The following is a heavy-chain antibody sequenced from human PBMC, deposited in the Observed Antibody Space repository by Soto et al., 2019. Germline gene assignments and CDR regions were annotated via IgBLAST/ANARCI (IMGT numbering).Heavy chain of an antibody. CDR1: GYTFTTYA. CDR3: ARNLVYGDGYYYGMDV. V-gene: IGHV1-3*01. Sequence: ASVKVSCKASGYTFTTYAMHWVRQAPGQRLEWMGWINAGNGNTKYSQKFQGRVTITRDTSASTAYMELSSLRSEDTAVYYCARNLVYGDGYYYGMDVWGQGTTVTVSS. CDR2: INAGNGNT. J-gene: IGHJ6*02. D-gene: IGHD4-17*01.